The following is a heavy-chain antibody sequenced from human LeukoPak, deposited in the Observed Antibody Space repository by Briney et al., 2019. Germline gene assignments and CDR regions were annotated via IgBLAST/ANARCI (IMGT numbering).Heavy chain of an antibody. CDR3: ARGTSPYDILTGYLY. CDR2: ISSSGSTI. CDR1: GFTFSSYE. Sequence: GGSLRLSCAASGFTFSSYEMNWVRQAPGKGLEWVSYISSSGSTIYYADSVKGRFTISRDNAKNSLYLQMNSLRAEDTAVYYCARGTSPYDILTGYLYWGQGNLVTVSS. V-gene: IGHV3-48*03. D-gene: IGHD3-9*01. J-gene: IGHJ4*02.